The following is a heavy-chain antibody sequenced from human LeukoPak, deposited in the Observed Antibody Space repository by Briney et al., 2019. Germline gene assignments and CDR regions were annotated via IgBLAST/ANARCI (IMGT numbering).Heavy chain of an antibody. CDR2: ISGDGGRT. CDR1: GFIFSDYN. Sequence: GGSLRLSCAASGFIFSDYNMHWVRQVPGKGLEWVSIISGDGGRTSYADSVKGRVTISRDNSKNSLYLQMNSLRTEDTAFYYCAKDVSGSIDPWGQGTLVTVSS. V-gene: IGHV3-43*02. J-gene: IGHJ5*02. D-gene: IGHD5/OR15-5a*01. CDR3: AKDVSGSIDP.